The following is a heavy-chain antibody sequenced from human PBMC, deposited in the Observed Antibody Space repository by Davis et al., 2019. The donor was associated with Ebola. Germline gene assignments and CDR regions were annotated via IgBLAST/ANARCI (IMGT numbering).Heavy chain of an antibody. D-gene: IGHD3-16*01. CDR2: INPNSGGT. CDR3: ARDLGGISWFDP. J-gene: IGHJ5*02. Sequence: ASVKVSCKASGYTFTGYYMHWVRQAPGQGLEWMGWINPNSGGTNYAKKFQGRVTMTRDTSISTAYMELSRLRSDDTAVYSCARDLGGISWFDPWGQGTLVTVSS. CDR1: GYTFTGYY. V-gene: IGHV1-2*02.